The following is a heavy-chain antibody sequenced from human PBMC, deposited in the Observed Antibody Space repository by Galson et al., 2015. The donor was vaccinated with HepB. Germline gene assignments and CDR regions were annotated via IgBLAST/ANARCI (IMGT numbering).Heavy chain of an antibody. D-gene: IGHD2-2*01. CDR2: IYYSGST. Sequence: TLSLTCTVSGGSISSGDYYWSWIRQPPGKGLEWIGYIYYSGSTYYNPSLKSRVTISVDTSKNQFSLKLSSVTAADTAVYYCARVVPAAMEDGSFDYWGQGTLVTVSS. CDR1: GGSISSGDYY. J-gene: IGHJ4*02. CDR3: ARVVPAAMEDGSFDY. V-gene: IGHV4-30-4*01.